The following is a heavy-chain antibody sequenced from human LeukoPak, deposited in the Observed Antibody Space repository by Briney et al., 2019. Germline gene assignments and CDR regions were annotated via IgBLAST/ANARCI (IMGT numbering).Heavy chain of an antibody. CDR2: INPNSGGT. CDR3: ARERTTGTTEDWFDP. V-gene: IGHV1-2*02. CDR1: GYTFTGYY. D-gene: IGHD1-7*01. Sequence: ASVKFSCKASGYTFTGYYMHWVRQATGQGLEFIGWINPNSGGTNYAQKFQGRVTMTRDTSISTAYMELSRLRSDDTAVYYCARERTTGTTEDWFDPWGQGTQVIVSS. J-gene: IGHJ5*02.